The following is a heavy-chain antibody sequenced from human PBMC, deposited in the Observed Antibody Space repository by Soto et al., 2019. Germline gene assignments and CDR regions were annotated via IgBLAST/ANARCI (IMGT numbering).Heavy chain of an antibody. CDR1: GYSFTGYY. J-gene: IGHJ4*02. CDR2: IKPNSGDT. Sequence: QVQLVQSGAEVKKPGASVKVSCKTSGYSFTGYYLHWVRQAPGQGLEWMGWIKPNSGDTNYAQKFQGRVSMTRDTSISTAYMELSGLRSDDTAVYYCARGFLYCRDGSCYVEFWGQGTLVTVSS. CDR3: ARGFLYCRDGSCYVEF. D-gene: IGHD2-15*01. V-gene: IGHV1-2*02.